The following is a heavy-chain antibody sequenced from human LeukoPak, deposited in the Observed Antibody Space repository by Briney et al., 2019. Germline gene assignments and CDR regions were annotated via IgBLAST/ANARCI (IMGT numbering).Heavy chain of an antibody. D-gene: IGHD6-13*01. CDR2: ISGSGGST. Sequence: EPWGSLRLSCAAPGFTFSSYAMSWVRQAPGKGLEWVSAISGSGGSTYYADSVKGRFTISRDNSKNTLYLQTNSLRAEDTAVYYCAKDLGAAAGVAGYWGQGTLVTVSS. V-gene: IGHV3-23*01. CDR1: GFTFSSYA. CDR3: AKDLGAAAGVAGY. J-gene: IGHJ4*02.